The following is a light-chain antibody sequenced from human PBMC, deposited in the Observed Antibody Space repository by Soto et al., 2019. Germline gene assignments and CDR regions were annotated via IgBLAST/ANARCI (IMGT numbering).Light chain of an antibody. Sequence: EIVMTQSPATLSVAPGERATVSCGASQSVDSNLVWYQHKAGQAPRLLIYGASTRATGIPARFSGSGSGTQFTLTISSLQSEDFALYYCQQNDTWPPTFGQGTKLEIK. V-gene: IGKV3-15*01. J-gene: IGKJ2*01. CDR2: GAS. CDR1: QSVDSN. CDR3: QQNDTWPPT.